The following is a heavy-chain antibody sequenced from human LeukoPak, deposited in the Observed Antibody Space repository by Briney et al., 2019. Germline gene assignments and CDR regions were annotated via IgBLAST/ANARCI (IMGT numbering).Heavy chain of an antibody. D-gene: IGHD3-3*01. Sequence: SECLSLTRPVYGASISIYYRSWVSQHPGGGLESLLYIYYIAHTTYNPSLKSRVTISVDTSKNQFSLKLSSVTAADTAVYYCARDRGLGDYDFWSGYPPAIHYYYMDVWGKGTTVTVSS. CDR1: GASISIYY. J-gene: IGHJ6*03. V-gene: IGHV4-59*01. CDR3: ARDRGLGDYDFWSGYPPAIHYYYMDV. CDR2: IYYIAHT.